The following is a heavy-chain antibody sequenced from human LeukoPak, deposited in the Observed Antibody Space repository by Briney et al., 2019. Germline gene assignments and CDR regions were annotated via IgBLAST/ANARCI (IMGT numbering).Heavy chain of an antibody. J-gene: IGHJ4*02. CDR2: IKQDGSEK. CDR1: GGSFSGYY. V-gene: IGHV3-7*01. CDR3: ARERQWLANDY. Sequence: ASETLSLTCAVYGGSFSGYYWSWVRQAPGKGLEWVANIKQDGSEKYYVDSVKGRFTISRDNAKNSLYLQMNSLRAEDTAVYYCARERQWLANDYWGQGTLVTVSS. D-gene: IGHD6-19*01.